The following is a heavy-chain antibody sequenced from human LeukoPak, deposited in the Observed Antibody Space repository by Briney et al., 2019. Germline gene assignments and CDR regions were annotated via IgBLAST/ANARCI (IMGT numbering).Heavy chain of an antibody. Sequence: ASVKVSCKASGYTFTSYDINWVRQATGQGLEWMGWMNPNSGNTGYAQKFQGRVTMTRNTSISTAYMELSSLRSEDTAVYYCARQTLLRYFDWLFPSYYYYGMDVWGQGTTVTVSS. J-gene: IGHJ6*02. CDR3: ARQTLLRYFDWLFPSYYYYGMDV. CDR2: MNPNSGNT. D-gene: IGHD3-9*01. V-gene: IGHV1-8*01. CDR1: GYTFTSYD.